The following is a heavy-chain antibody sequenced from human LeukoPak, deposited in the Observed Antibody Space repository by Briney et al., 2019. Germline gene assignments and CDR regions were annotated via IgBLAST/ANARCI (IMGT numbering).Heavy chain of an antibody. Sequence: GGSLTLSCAASGFTFSSYSMNWVRQAPGKGLEWVSSISSSSSYIYYADSVKGRFTISRDNAKNSLYLQMNSLSAEDTAVYYCARGSMGGYATKEYYFDYWGQGTLVTVSS. CDR3: ARGSMGGYATKEYYFDY. CDR1: GFTFSSYS. J-gene: IGHJ4*02. D-gene: IGHD5-12*01. V-gene: IGHV3-21*01. CDR2: ISSSSSYI.